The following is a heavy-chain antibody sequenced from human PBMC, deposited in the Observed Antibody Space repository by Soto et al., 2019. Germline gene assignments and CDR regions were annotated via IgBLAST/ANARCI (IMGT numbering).Heavy chain of an antibody. J-gene: IGHJ4*02. Sequence: LSCQASGFNFDNYGMHWVRQAPGKGLEWVAVITYDGSNKYYADSVKGRFTISRDNSKNTLSLHLNTLKPEDTAVYHCAKDRVGGTFYTPLGFWGQGTLVTVSS. CDR3: AKDRVGGTFYTPLGF. V-gene: IGHV3-30*18. D-gene: IGHD1-7*01. CDR2: ITYDGSNK. CDR1: GFNFDNYG.